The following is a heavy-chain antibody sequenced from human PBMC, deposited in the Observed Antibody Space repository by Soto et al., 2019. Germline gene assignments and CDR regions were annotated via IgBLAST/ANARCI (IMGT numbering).Heavy chain of an antibody. CDR1: GGSFVNSA. D-gene: IGHD3-3*01. J-gene: IGHJ4*02. CDR3: ATGVIWIGYFTVDS. Sequence: QVLLVQSGAEVKKPGSSVKISCKASGGSFVNSAINWVRQTPGQGLEWLGGFIPVYRTLNYAQKFQGGVTITANESTGTAYMTLNSLASNDTAVYYCATGVIWIGYFTVDSWGQGTRVTVSS. CDR2: FIPVYRTL. V-gene: IGHV1-69*01.